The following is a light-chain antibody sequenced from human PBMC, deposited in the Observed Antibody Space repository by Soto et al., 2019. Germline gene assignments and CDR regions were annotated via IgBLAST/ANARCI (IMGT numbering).Light chain of an antibody. CDR1: SSDIGAYDY. V-gene: IGLV2-14*03. Sequence: QSVLTQPASVSGSPGQSITISCTGTSSDIGAYDYVSWYQQHPGKAPKLMIYEVSNRPSGVSDRFSGSKSGNTASLTISGLQAEDDADYYCSSYTSYNTPWVFGGGTQLTVL. J-gene: IGLJ3*02. CDR2: EVS. CDR3: SSYTSYNTPWV.